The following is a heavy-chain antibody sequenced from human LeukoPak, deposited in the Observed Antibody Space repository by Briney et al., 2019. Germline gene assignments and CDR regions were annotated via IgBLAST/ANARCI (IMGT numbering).Heavy chain of an antibody. D-gene: IGHD3-10*01. CDR2: ISAYNGNT. Sequence: ASVRVSCKASGYTFTSYYMHWVRQAPGQGLEWMGWISAYNGNTNYAQKLQGRVTMTTDTSTSTAYMELRSLRSDDTAVYYCARLRGVDGFDYWGQGTLVTVSS. J-gene: IGHJ4*02. V-gene: IGHV1-18*04. CDR1: GYTFTSYY. CDR3: ARLRGVDGFDY.